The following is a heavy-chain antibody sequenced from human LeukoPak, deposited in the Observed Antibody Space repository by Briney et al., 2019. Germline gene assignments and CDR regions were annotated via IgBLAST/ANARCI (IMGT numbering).Heavy chain of an antibody. J-gene: IGHJ5*02. CDR1: GYTFTSYG. CDR3: ARGYCSSTSCFVWGWFDP. CDR2: NSAYNGNT. D-gene: IGHD2-2*01. V-gene: IGHV1-18*01. Sequence: GASVKVSCKASGYTFTSYGISWVRQAPGQGLEWMGWNSAYNGNTNYAQKLQGRVTMTTDTSTSTAYMELRSLRSDDTAVYYCARGYCSSTSCFVWGWFDPWGQGTLVTVSS.